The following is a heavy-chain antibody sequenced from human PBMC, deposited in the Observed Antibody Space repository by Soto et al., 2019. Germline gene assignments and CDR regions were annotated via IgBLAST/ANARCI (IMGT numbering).Heavy chain of an antibody. J-gene: IGHJ4*02. V-gene: IGHV3-23*01. CDR3: PPARRRSRLCSFDY. CDR1: GFTFSSYA. Sequence: GGSLRLSCAASGFTFSSYAMSWVRQAPGKGLEWVSAISGSGGSTYYADSVKGRFTISRDNSKNTLYLQMNSLRAEDTDVYYCPPARRRSRLCSFDYWGQGPLVTVSS. CDR2: ISGSGGST. D-gene: IGHD6-6*01.